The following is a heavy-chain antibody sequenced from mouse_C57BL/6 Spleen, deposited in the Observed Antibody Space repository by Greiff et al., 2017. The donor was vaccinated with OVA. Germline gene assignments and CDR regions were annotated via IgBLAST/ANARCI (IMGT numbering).Heavy chain of an antibody. J-gene: IGHJ2*01. CDR2: IDPSDSYT. V-gene: IGHV1-50*01. D-gene: IGHD4-1*01. CDR1: GYTFTSYW. Sequence: VQLQQPGAELVKPGASVKLSCKASGYTFTSYWMQWVKQRPGQGLEWIGEIDPSDSYTNYNQKFKGKATLTVDTSSSTAYMQLSSLTSEDSAVYYCARKELDGGFDYWGQGTTLTVSS. CDR3: ARKELDGGFDY.